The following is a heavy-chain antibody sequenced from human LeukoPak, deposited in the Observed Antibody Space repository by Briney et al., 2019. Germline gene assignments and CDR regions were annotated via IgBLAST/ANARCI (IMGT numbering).Heavy chain of an antibody. CDR2: ITGSGGST. V-gene: IGHV3-23*01. Sequence: GGSLRLSCAASGFTFGDYAMSWVRQAPGKGLEWVSGITGSGGSTYYADSVKGRFTISRDNSKNTLFLQMSSLRADDTAVYYCAKVAISLIAVGKTPFDPWGQGTLVTVSS. J-gene: IGHJ5*02. CDR3: AKVAISLIAVGKTPFDP. D-gene: IGHD3-22*01. CDR1: GFTFGDYA.